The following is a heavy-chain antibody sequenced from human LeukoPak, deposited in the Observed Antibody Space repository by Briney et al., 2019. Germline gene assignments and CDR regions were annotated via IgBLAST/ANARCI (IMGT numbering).Heavy chain of an antibody. CDR2: ISSGSSYI. CDR3: ARYGNGWDYYIDV. J-gene: IGHJ6*03. CDR1: GFTFSNYG. V-gene: IGHV3-21*04. D-gene: IGHD6-19*01. Sequence: PGGSLRLSCAASGFTFSNYGMTWVRQAPGKGLEWVSSISSGSSYIYYADSVRGRFTISSDNGKNSLYLQVNSVRAEDTAVYYCARYGNGWDYYIDVWGKGTTVTGSS.